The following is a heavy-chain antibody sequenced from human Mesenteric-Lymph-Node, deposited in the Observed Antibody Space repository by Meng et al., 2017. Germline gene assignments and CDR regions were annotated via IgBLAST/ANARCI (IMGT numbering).Heavy chain of an antibody. D-gene: IGHD3-22*01. J-gene: IGHJ3*01. CDR1: GFTFSSYA. CDR3: AKDYYDSSGYYYVTNALEV. V-gene: IGHV3-23*01. CDR2: ISGSGGST. Sequence: GESLKISCAASGFTFSSYAMSWVRQAPGKGLEWVSPISGSGGSTYYADSVKGRFTISRDNSKNTLYLQMNSLRAEDTAVYYYAKDYYDSSGYYYVTNALEVWGQGTMVTVSS.